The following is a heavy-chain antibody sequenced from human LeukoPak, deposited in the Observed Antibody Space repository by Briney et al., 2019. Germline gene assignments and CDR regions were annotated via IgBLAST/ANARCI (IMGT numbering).Heavy chain of an antibody. Sequence: SETLSLTCNVSGGSISSGGYYWSWIRQHPGKGLEWIGYIYYSGSTYYNPSLKSRVTISVDTSKNQFSLKLSSVTAADTAVYYCARDTSSGFGWFDPWGQGTLVTVSS. CDR1: GGSISSGGYY. D-gene: IGHD6-19*01. V-gene: IGHV4-31*03. J-gene: IGHJ5*02. CDR3: ARDTSSGFGWFDP. CDR2: IYYSGST.